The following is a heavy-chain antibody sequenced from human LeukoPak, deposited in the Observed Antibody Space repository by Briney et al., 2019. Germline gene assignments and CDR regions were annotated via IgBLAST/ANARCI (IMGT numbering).Heavy chain of an antibody. D-gene: IGHD5-24*01. V-gene: IGHV3-30*18. CDR1: GFTFSSYG. CDR2: ISYDGSNK. J-gene: IGHJ4*02. CDR3: AKDRQWRRWSQWRGEGFDY. Sequence: GGSLRLSCAASGFTFSSYGMHWVRQAPGKGLEWVAVISYDGSNKYYADSVKGRFTISRDNSKDTLYLQMNSLRAEDTAVYYCAKDRQWRRWSQWRGEGFDYWGQGTLVTVSS.